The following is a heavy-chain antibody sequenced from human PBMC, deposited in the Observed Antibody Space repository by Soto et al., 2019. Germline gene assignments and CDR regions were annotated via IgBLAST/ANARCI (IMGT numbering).Heavy chain of an antibody. J-gene: IGHJ6*02. D-gene: IGHD3-3*01. CDR1: GFTFTSSA. CDR2: IVVGSGNT. Sequence: SVKVSCKASGFTFTSSAVQWVRQARGQRLEWIGWIVVGSGNTNYAQKFQERVTITRDMSISTAYMELSSLRSEDTAVYYCAADRTVTIFGVVTSNYGMDVWGQGTTVTVSS. CDR3: AADRTVTIFGVVTSNYGMDV. V-gene: IGHV1-58*01.